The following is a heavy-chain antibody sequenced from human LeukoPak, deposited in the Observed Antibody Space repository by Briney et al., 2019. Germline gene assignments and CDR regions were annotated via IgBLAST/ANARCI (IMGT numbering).Heavy chain of an antibody. J-gene: IGHJ4*02. CDR1: GFTFSSYA. V-gene: IGHV4-34*01. CDR2: INHSGST. D-gene: IGHD3-22*01. Sequence: GSLRLSCAASGFTFSSYAMSWVRQAPGKGLEWIGEINHSGSTNYNPSLKSRVTISVDTSKNQFSLKLSSVTAADTAVYYCARGKDYYDSSGYFPYWGQGTLVTVSS. CDR3: ARGKDYYDSSGYFPY.